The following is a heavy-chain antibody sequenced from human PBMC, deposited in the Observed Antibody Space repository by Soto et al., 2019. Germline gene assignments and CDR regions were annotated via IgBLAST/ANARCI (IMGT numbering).Heavy chain of an antibody. CDR3: AINYYDSSGYLD. D-gene: IGHD3-22*01. CDR2: INDRNGNT. Sequence: DSGKVCYKSCRYTFTSYAMHLVRQAPGQRLEWMGWINDRNGNTKYSQTFQGRVTITRDTSASTAYMELSSLRSANTAIYYCAINYYDSSGYLDWGQGTMVTVSS. V-gene: IGHV1-3*01. J-gene: IGHJ4*02. CDR1: RYTFTSYA.